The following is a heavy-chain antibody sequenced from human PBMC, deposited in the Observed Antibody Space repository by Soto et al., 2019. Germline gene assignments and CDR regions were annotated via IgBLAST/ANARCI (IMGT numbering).Heavy chain of an antibody. CDR1: GYTITSYA. CDR2: INAGNGNT. J-gene: IGHJ4*02. Sequence: ASVKASCKASGYTITSYAMHWVRQAPGQRLEWMGWINAGNGNTKYSQKFQGRVTITRDTSASTAYMELSSLRSEDTAVYYCAGDIAAAGTAFDYWGQGTLVTVSS. V-gene: IGHV1-3*01. CDR3: AGDIAAAGTAFDY. D-gene: IGHD6-13*01.